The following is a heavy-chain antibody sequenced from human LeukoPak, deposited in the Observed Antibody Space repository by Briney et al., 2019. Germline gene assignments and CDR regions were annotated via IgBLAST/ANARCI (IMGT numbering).Heavy chain of an antibody. Sequence: PGGSLRLSCEASGFTFSSFSMNWVRQAPGKGLEWVSSISSSGTYIYYADSLKGRFTISRDNAKNSLYLLMSSLRVDDTAVYYCARALSTRDAFDIWGQGTMVTVSS. D-gene: IGHD3-16*02. V-gene: IGHV3-21*01. J-gene: IGHJ3*02. CDR2: ISSSGTYI. CDR3: ARALSTRDAFDI. CDR1: GFTFSSFS.